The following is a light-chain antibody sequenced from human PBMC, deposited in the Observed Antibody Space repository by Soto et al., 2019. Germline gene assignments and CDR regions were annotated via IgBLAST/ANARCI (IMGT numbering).Light chain of an antibody. V-gene: IGLV8-61*01. CDR3: VLYMGAGSVV. CDR2: NTN. Sequence: QTVVSQEPSFSVSPGGTVTLTCGLNSGSVSTNYYPTWYQQTPGQAPRTLIYNTNTRSSGVPDRFSGSIVGNKAALTISGAQADDECDYYCVLYMGAGSVVFGGGNKLTVL. CDR1: SGSVSTNYY. J-gene: IGLJ2*01.